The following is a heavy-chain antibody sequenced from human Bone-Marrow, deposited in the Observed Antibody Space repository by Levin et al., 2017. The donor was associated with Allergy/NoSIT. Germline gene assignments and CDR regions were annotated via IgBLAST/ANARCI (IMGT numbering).Heavy chain of an antibody. D-gene: IGHD1/OR15-1a*01. Sequence: NPGGSLRLSCAASGFTLSDYYMSWIRQAPGKGLEWVSYISSRGTTMYLADSVKGRFTISRDNAKNSLSLQMNSLRADDTAVYYCARDMNKAQYNYGMDVWGQGTTVTVSS. CDR1: GFTLSDYY. V-gene: IGHV3-11*01. CDR2: ISSRGTTM. CDR3: ARDMNKAQYNYGMDV. J-gene: IGHJ6*02.